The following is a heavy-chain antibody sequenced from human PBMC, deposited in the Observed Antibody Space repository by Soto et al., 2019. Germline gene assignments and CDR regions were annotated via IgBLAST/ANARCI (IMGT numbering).Heavy chain of an antibody. J-gene: IGHJ1*01. Sequence: SETLSLTCTVSGGSISTRSSYWGWIRQPPGKGLEWIGSIYYIGNTYYNPSLKSRVTISIDSSKNRFSLNLSSVTAADTAVYYCARDTGGYGDYEYFQHWGQGTLVTVSS. CDR1: GGSISTRSSY. CDR2: IYYIGNT. CDR3: ARDTGGYGDYEYFQH. V-gene: IGHV4-39*02. D-gene: IGHD4-17*01.